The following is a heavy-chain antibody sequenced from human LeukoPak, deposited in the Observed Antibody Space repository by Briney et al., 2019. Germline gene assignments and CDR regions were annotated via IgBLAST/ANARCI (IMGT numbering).Heavy chain of an antibody. CDR2: IYYSGST. J-gene: IGHJ4*02. Sequence: ASETLSLTCTVSGGSISSYYWSWIRQPPGKGLEWIGYIYYSGSTNYNPSLKSRVTISVDTSKNQFSLKLSSVTAADTAVYYCARGGVDYGGNRILWYWGQGTLVTVSS. CDR3: ARGGVDYGGNRILWY. CDR1: GGSISSYY. V-gene: IGHV4-59*12. D-gene: IGHD4-23*01.